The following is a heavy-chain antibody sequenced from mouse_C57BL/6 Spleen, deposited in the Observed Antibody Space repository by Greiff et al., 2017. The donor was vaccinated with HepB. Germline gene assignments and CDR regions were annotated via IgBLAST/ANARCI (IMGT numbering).Heavy chain of an antibody. CDR2: IDPETGGT. V-gene: IGHV1-15*01. J-gene: IGHJ4*01. D-gene: IGHD1-1*01. Sequence: VQLQQSGAELVRPGASVTLSCKASGYTFTDYEMHWVKQTPVHGLEWIGAIDPETGGTAYNQKFKGKAILTADKSSSTAYMELRSLTSEDSAVYYCTMPDYYGSSWDAMDYWGQGTSVTVSS. CDR1: GYTFTDYE. CDR3: TMPDYYGSSWDAMDY.